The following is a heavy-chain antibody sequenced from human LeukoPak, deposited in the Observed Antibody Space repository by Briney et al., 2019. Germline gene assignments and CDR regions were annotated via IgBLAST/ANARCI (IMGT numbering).Heavy chain of an antibody. CDR1: GGSISSYY. V-gene: IGHV4-4*07. CDR2: IYISGST. Sequence: PSETLSLTCTVSGGSISSYYWSWIRQPAGKGLEWIGRIYISGSTNYNPSLKSRVTMSVDTSKNQFSLKLSSVTAADTAVYYCARGSVDIVATIGGGYYYYYMDVWGKGTTVTVSS. J-gene: IGHJ6*03. CDR3: ARGSVDIVATIGGGYYYYYMDV. D-gene: IGHD5-12*01.